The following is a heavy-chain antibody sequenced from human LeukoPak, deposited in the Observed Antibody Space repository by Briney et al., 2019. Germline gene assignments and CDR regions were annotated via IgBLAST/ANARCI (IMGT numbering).Heavy chain of an antibody. CDR3: ARAPATNEWRCMDY. V-gene: IGHV3-7*01. CDR2: IKQDGSEK. J-gene: IGHJ4*02. Sequence: GGSLRLSCAASGFTFSNFWMGWVRQAPGKGLEWVANIKQDGSEKRYVDPVKGRFTISRDNAKNSLYLQMNSLRAEDTAVYYCARAPATNEWRCMDYWGQGTLVTVSS. CDR1: GFTFSNFW. D-gene: IGHD2-8*02.